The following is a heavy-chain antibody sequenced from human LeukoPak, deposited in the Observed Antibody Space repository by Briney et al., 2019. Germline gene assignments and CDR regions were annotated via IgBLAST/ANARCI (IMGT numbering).Heavy chain of an antibody. Sequence: SVKVSCKASGGTFSSYAISWVRQAPGQGLEWMGGIIPIFGTANYAQKFQVRVTITTDESTSTAYMELSSLRSEDTAVYYCAVPKGGSSWYAQIDYWGQGTLVTVSS. D-gene: IGHD6-13*01. CDR1: GGTFSSYA. J-gene: IGHJ4*02. V-gene: IGHV1-69*05. CDR3: AVPKGGSSWYAQIDY. CDR2: IIPIFGTA.